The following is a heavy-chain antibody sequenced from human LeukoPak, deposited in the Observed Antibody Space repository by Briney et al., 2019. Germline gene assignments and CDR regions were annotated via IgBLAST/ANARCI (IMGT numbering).Heavy chain of an antibody. CDR3: AKDQAHSSGYSGFDY. J-gene: IGHJ4*02. D-gene: IGHD3-22*01. CDR1: GFTFSSYG. CDR2: IWYDGSNK. Sequence: GGSLRLSCAASGFTFSSYGMHWVRQAPGKGLEWVAVIWYDGSNKYYADSVKGRFTISRDNSKNKLYLQMNSLRAEDTAVYYCAKDQAHSSGYSGFDYWGQGTLVTVSS. V-gene: IGHV3-33*06.